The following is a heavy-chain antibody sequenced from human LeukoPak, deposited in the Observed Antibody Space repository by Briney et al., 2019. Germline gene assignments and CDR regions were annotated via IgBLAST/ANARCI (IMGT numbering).Heavy chain of an antibody. J-gene: IGHJ6*02. CDR2: IIPILGIA. Sequence: SVKVSCKASGGTFSSYAISRVRQAPGQGLEWMGRIIPILGIANYAQKFQGRVTITADKSTSTAYMELSSLRSEDTAVYYCARLLGPSYYYGMDVWGQGTTVTVSS. CDR3: ARLLGPSYYYGMDV. CDR1: GGTFSSYA. V-gene: IGHV1-69*04. D-gene: IGHD3-16*01.